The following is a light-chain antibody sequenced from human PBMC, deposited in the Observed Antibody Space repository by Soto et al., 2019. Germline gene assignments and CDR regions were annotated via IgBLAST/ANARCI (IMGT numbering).Light chain of an antibody. Sequence: DIVMTQSPDSLAVSLGESATIKCKSSQSVLYTSNNKNNLAWYQQKQGQPPKLLIYWASSRESGVPDRFSGSGSGTDFTLTISSLQVEDVAVYYCQQYHSAPWTFGQGSKVEIK. CDR3: QQYHSAPWT. J-gene: IGKJ1*01. V-gene: IGKV4-1*01. CDR1: QSVLYTSNNKNN. CDR2: WAS.